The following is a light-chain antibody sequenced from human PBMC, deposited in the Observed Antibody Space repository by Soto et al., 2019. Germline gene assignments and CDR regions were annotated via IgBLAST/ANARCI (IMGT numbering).Light chain of an antibody. CDR2: GAS. CDR3: QIGVT. V-gene: IGKV3-15*01. J-gene: IGKJ3*01. Sequence: EIVMTQSPATLSVSPGERATLSCRASQSVSSNLAWYQQKPGQAPRLLIYGASTRATGIPARFSGSGSGTEFTLTISSLQSEDFAGYYCQIGVTFGPGTKVDIK. CDR1: QSVSSN.